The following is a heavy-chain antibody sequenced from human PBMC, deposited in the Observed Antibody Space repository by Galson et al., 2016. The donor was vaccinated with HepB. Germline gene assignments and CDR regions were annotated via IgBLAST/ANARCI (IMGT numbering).Heavy chain of an antibody. CDR2: MNGSGGSA. J-gene: IGHJ4*02. V-gene: IGHV3-23*01. D-gene: IGHD3-9*01. Sequence: SLRLPCAASGFTFSTYAMSWVRRAPGKGLEWVSDMNGSGGSAYYADSVKGRFTISRDNSKNTLYLQMNSLRVDDTAVYYCARERYFDPKVYFDYWGQGALVTVSS. CDR3: ARERYFDPKVYFDY. CDR1: GFTFSTYA.